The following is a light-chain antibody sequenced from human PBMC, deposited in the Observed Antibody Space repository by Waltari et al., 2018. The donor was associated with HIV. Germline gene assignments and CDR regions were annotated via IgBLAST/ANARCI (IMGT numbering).Light chain of an antibody. CDR2: EVT. CDR1: GSDVGGYDY. J-gene: IGLJ3*02. Sequence: QSALTQPASVSGSPGQSITISCTGSGSDVGGYDYVSWYQQHPGKAPKLMIYEVTNRPSGVANRFSGSKSGNTASLTISGLQAEDEADYYCSSYTNSSSLYVLFGGGTKLTVL. V-gene: IGLV2-14*01. CDR3: SSYTNSSSLYVL.